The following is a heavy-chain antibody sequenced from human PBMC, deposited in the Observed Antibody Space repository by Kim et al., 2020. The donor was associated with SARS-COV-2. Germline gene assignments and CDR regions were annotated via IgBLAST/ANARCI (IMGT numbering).Heavy chain of an antibody. J-gene: IGHJ5*02. V-gene: IGHV4-39*01. CDR1: GGSISSSSYY. Sequence: SETLSLTCTVSGGSISSSSYYWGWIRQPPGKGLEWIGSIYYSGSTYYNPSLKSRVTISVDTSKNQFSLKLSSVTAADTAVYYCARLNTGSAAYYDFWSGYYLGWFDPWGQGTLVTVSS. CDR2: IYYSGST. CDR3: ARLNTGSAAYYDFWSGYYLGWFDP. D-gene: IGHD3-3*01.